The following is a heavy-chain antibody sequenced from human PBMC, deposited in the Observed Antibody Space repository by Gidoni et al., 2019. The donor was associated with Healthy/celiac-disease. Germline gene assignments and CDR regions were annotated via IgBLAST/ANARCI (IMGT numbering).Heavy chain of an antibody. CDR1: GFTFSGSA. J-gene: IGHJ4*02. V-gene: IGHV3-73*02. D-gene: IGHD4-4*01. CDR3: TRRGSNYIFDY. Sequence: EVQLVESGGGLVQPGGSLKLSCAASGFTFSGSAMHWVRQASGKGLEWVGRIRSKANSYATAYAASVKGRFTISRDDSKNTAYLQMNSLKTEDTAVYYCTRRGSNYIFDYWGQGTLVTVSS. CDR2: IRSKANSYAT.